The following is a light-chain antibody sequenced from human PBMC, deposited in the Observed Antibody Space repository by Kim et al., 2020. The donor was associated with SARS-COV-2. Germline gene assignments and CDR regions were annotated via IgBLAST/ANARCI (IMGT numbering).Light chain of an antibody. CDR2: GNR. CDR1: SHHLVAGYD. V-gene: IGLV1-40*01. J-gene: IGLJ3*02. Sequence: RVTTYCAWNSHHLVAGYDVHWYQQLPGTAPKLLISGNRNRPSGVPDRFSGSKSGTSASLAITGLQAEDEADYYCQSYDSSVNGWVFGGGTQLTVL. CDR3: QSYDSSVNGWV.